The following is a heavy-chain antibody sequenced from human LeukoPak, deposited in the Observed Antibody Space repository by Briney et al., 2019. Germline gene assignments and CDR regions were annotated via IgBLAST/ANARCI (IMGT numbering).Heavy chain of an antibody. Sequence: ASVKVSCKASGYTFTSYDINWVRQATGQGLEWMGWMNPNSGNTGYAQKFQGRVTMTRNTSISTAYMELSSLRSEDTAVYYCARGGGIYCGGGSCYRFDPWGQGTLVTVSS. D-gene: IGHD2-15*01. J-gene: IGHJ5*02. V-gene: IGHV1-8*01. CDR3: ARGGGIYCGGGSCYRFDP. CDR1: GYTFTSYD. CDR2: MNPNSGNT.